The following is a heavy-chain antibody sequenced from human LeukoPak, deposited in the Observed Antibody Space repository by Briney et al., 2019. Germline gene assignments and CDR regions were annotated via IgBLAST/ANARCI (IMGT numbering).Heavy chain of an antibody. Sequence: PSETLSLTCTVSGGSISSYYWSWIRQPLGRGLEWIGNIYYSGSTNCNPSLKSRVTISVDTSKNQFSLKRSSVTAADTAVYYCARFKKMTTAQFDYWGQGTLVTVSS. CDR3: ARFKKMTTAQFDY. CDR1: GGSISSYY. CDR2: IYYSGST. V-gene: IGHV4-59*08. J-gene: IGHJ4*02. D-gene: IGHD4-11*01.